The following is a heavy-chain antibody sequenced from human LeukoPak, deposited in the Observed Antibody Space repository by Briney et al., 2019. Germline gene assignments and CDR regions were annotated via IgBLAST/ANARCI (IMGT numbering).Heavy chain of an antibody. J-gene: IGHJ4*02. Sequence: SETLSLTCTLSGYSISSGYYWGWIRQPPGKGLEWIESIYHSGSTYYNPSLKSRVTISVDTSKNQFSLKLSSVTAADTAVYYCAAIKNLWFGELFESSDHWGQGTLVTVSS. CDR2: IYHSGST. CDR3: AAIKNLWFGELFESSDH. V-gene: IGHV4-38-2*02. CDR1: GYSISSGYY. D-gene: IGHD3-10*01.